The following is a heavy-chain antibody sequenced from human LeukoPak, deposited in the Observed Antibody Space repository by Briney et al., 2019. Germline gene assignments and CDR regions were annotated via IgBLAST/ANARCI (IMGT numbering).Heavy chain of an antibody. Sequence: ASVKVSCKVSGYTLTELSMHWVRQAPGNGLEWMGGFDPEDGETIYAQKFQGRVTMTEDTSTDTAYMELSSLRSEDTAVYYCATPKGDDILTGSPFDPWGQGTLVTVSS. CDR3: ATPKGDDILTGSPFDP. D-gene: IGHD3-9*01. V-gene: IGHV1-24*01. CDR1: GYTLTELS. J-gene: IGHJ5*02. CDR2: FDPEDGET.